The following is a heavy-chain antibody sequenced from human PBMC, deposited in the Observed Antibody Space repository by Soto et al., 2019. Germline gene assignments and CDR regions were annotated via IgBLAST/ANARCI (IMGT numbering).Heavy chain of an antibody. CDR2: IYWDDDK. J-gene: IGHJ4*02. V-gene: IGHV2-5*02. CDR1: GFSLSTSGVG. Sequence: QITLKESGPTLVKPAETLTLTCTFSGFSLSTSGVGVGWIRQPPGKALEWLALIYWDDDKRYSPSLKSRLTITKDTSKNQVVLTMTNMDPVDTATYYCARKEMATVFDYWGQGTLVTVSS. D-gene: IGHD4-4*01. CDR3: ARKEMATVFDY.